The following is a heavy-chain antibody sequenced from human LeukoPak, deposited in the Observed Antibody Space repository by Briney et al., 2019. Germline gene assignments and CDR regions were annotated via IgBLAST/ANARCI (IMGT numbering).Heavy chain of an antibody. CDR3: ARNYYGSGSYFNSHWFDP. J-gene: IGHJ5*02. Sequence: ASVKVSCKASAYTFIDYHIHWVRQAPGQRLEWMGWINPNSGGTNYVQKFQGRVTMTRDTSFSTAYMELSRLRSDDTAVYYCARNYYGSGSYFNSHWFDPWGQGTLVTVSS. D-gene: IGHD3-10*01. V-gene: IGHV1-2*02. CDR1: AYTFIDYH. CDR2: INPNSGGT.